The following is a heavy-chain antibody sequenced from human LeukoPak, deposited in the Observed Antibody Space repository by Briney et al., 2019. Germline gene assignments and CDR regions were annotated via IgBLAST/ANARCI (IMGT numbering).Heavy chain of an antibody. J-gene: IGHJ4*02. Sequence: GGSLRLSCAASGFTFSSYAMHWVRQAPGKGLEWVSSISSRSSYIYYADSVKGRFTISRDNAKNSLYLQMNSLRAEDTAVYHCARVQARGGFLDYWGQGTLVTVSS. V-gene: IGHV3-21*01. CDR1: GFTFSSYA. CDR3: ARVQARGGFLDY. D-gene: IGHD5-24*01. CDR2: ISSRSSYI.